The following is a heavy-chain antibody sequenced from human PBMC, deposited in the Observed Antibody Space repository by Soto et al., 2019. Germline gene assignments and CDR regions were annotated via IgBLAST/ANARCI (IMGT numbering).Heavy chain of an antibody. CDR1: EFTFSTDS. J-gene: IGHJ4*02. D-gene: IGHD2-2*01. V-gene: IGHV3-48*02. Sequence: EVQLVESGGGLVQPGGSLRLSCAASEFTFSTDSMNWVRQAPGKGLEWISYISSTGSNIYYADSVKGRFTISRDNARNSLYLQMNSLRDEDTAVYYYARASCRNTSCAANYWGQGTLVTVSS. CDR2: ISSTGSNI. CDR3: ARASCRNTSCAANY.